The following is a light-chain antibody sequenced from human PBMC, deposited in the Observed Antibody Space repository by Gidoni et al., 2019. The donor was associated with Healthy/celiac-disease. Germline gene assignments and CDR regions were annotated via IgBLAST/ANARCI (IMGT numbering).Light chain of an antibody. CDR1: SSDVGGYNY. CDR2: EVS. CDR3: SSYTSSSTLV. Sequence: QSALTQPASVSGSPGQSITLSCTGTSSDVGGYNYVSWYQQHPGKAPKLMIYEVSNRPSGVSNRFSGSKSGNTASLTISVLQAEDEADYYCSSYTSSSTLVFGTGTKVTVL. J-gene: IGLJ1*01. V-gene: IGLV2-14*01.